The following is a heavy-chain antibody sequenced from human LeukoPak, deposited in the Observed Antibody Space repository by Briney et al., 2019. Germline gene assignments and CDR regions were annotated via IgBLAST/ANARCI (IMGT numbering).Heavy chain of an antibody. CDR1: GLTFRSFW. J-gene: IGHJ4*02. D-gene: IGHD6-19*01. V-gene: IGHV3-66*04. CDR2: IYPSGGT. CDR3: ARHIRSSGWYSDY. Sequence: GGSLRLSCAVSGLTFRSFWMSWVRQAPGKGLEWVSVIYPSGGTYYADSVKGRFTISRDNSKNTLYLEKNSLRAEDTAVYYCARHIRSSGWYSDYWGQGTLVTVSS.